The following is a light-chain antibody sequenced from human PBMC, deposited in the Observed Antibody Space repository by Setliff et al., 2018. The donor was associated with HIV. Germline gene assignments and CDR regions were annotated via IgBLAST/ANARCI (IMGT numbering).Light chain of an antibody. CDR3: TSYTGSSTYI. CDR2: EVS. Sequence: QSVLTQPASVSGSPGQSITISCTGTSSDVGNYNYVSWYQQHPGKAPKLIIYEVSNRPSGLSNRFSGSKSGNTASLTISGLQAEDEADYYCTSYTGSSTYIFGTGTKVTVL. CDR1: SSDVGNYNY. J-gene: IGLJ1*01. V-gene: IGLV2-14*01.